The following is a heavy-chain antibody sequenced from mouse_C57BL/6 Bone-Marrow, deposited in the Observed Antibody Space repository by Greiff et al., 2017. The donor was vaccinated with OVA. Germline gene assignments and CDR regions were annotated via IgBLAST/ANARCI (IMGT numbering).Heavy chain of an antibody. Sequence: QVQLQQPGAELVKPGASVKVSCKASGYTFTSYWMHWVKQRPGQGLEWIGRIDPNSGGTKYNEKFKSKATLTVDKPSSTAYMQLSSLTSEDSAVYYCARWDGSSYHYAMDYWGQGTSVTVSS. CDR2: IDPNSGGT. J-gene: IGHJ4*01. CDR3: ARWDGSSYHYAMDY. D-gene: IGHD1-1*01. V-gene: IGHV1-72*01. CDR1: GYTFTSYW.